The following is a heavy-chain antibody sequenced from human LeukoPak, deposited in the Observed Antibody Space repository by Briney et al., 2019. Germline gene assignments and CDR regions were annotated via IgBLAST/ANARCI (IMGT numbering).Heavy chain of an antibody. D-gene: IGHD3-9*01. CDR1: GYTFTSYG. J-gene: IGHJ4*02. CDR2: ISAYNGNT. CDR3: ARDGGDDILTGYWAYFDY. V-gene: IGHV1-18*04. Sequence: ASVKVSCKASGYTFTSYGISWVRQAPGQGLEWMGWISAYNGNTNYAQKLQGRVTMTTDTSTSTAYMELRSLRSDDTAVYYCARDGGDDILTGYWAYFDYWVQGTLVTVSS.